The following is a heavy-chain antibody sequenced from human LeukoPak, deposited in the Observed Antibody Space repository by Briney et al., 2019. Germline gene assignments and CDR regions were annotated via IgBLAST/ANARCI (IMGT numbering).Heavy chain of an antibody. CDR3: TLWANYDCSAPTNY. V-gene: IGHV3-49*03. CDR2: IRSKAYGGTT. J-gene: IGHJ4*02. D-gene: IGHD3-22*01. CDR1: GFTFGDYA. Sequence: PGRSLRLSCTASGFTFGDYAMSWFRQAPGKGLECVGFIRSKAYGGTTEYAASVKGRFTISRDDSKSIAYLQMNSLKTEDTAVYYCTLWANYDCSAPTNYWGQGTLVTVSS.